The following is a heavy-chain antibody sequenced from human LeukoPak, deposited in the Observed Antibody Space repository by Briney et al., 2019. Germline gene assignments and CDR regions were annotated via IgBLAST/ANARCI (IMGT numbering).Heavy chain of an antibody. J-gene: IGHJ6*02. V-gene: IGHV3-23*01. D-gene: IGHD3-22*01. Sequence: GGSLRLSCAASGFTFSSYAMSWVRQAPGKGLEWVSAISGSGGSTYYADSVKGRFTISRDNSKNTLYLQMNSLRAEGTAVYYCAKVVVIYYYYGMDVWGQGTTVTVSS. CDR3: AKVVVIYYYYGMDV. CDR2: ISGSGGST. CDR1: GFTFSSYA.